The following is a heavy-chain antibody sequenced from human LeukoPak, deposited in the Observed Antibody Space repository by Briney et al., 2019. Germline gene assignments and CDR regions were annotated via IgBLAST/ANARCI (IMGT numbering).Heavy chain of an antibody. Sequence: ASVKVSCKASGYTFTSYAMHWVRQAPGQRLEWMGWINAGNGNTKYSRKFQGRVTITRDTSASTAYMELSSLRSEDTAVYYCARDTAMVNYYYYYGMDVWGQGTTVTVSS. V-gene: IGHV1-3*01. CDR2: INAGNGNT. CDR1: GYTFTSYA. D-gene: IGHD5-18*01. J-gene: IGHJ6*02. CDR3: ARDTAMVNYYYYYGMDV.